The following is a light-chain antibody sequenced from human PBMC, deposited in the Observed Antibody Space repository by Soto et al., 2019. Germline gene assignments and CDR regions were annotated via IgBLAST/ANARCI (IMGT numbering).Light chain of an antibody. Sequence: QSALTQPPSASGTPGQRVTISCSGSSSNIGSNTVNWYQQLPGTAPKLLIYNDNQRPSGVPDRFSGSKSGTSASLANSGLQSGDEADYACAAWDASLNGYVFGTGTKVTVL. CDR3: AAWDASLNGYV. CDR1: SSNIGSNT. V-gene: IGLV1-44*01. CDR2: NDN. J-gene: IGLJ1*01.